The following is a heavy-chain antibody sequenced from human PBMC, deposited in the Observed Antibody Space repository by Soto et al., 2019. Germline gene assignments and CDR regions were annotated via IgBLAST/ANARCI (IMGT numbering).Heavy chain of an antibody. CDR2: IYYSGST. Sequence: QLQLQESGPGLVKPSETLSLTCTVSGGSISSSSYYWGWIRQPPGKGLEWIGSIYYSGSTYYNPSLKSRVTISVDTSKNQFSLKLSSVTAADTAVYYCARHVTMMAPRWFDPWGQGTLVTVSS. J-gene: IGHJ5*02. V-gene: IGHV4-39*01. CDR3: ARHVTMMAPRWFDP. D-gene: IGHD3-22*01. CDR1: GGSISSSSYY.